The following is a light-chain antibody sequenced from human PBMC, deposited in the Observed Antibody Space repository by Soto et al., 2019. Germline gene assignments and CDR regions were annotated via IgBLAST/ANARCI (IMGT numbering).Light chain of an antibody. CDR3: SSYTSSSTRV. CDR2: DVS. J-gene: IGLJ1*01. Sequence: QSALTQPASVSGSPGQSITISCTGTSSDVGAYNYVSWYQQHPGKAPKLMIYDVSNRPSGVSNRFSGSKSGNTASLTSSGLQAEDEADYYCSSYTSSSTRVFGTGTKLTVL. V-gene: IGLV2-14*01. CDR1: SSDVGAYNY.